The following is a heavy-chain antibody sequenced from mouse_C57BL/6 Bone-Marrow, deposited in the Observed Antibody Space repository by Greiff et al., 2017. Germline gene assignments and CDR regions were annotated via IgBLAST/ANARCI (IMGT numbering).Heavy chain of an antibody. CDR2: IYPRSGNT. Sequence: QVQPQQSGAELARPGASVKLSCKASGYTFTSYGISWVKQRTGQGLEWIGEIYPRSGNTYYNEKFKGKATLTADKSSSTAYMDLRSLTSEDSAVYFCARGIGSYYCDYWGQGTTLTVSS. CDR1: GYTFTSYG. J-gene: IGHJ2*01. V-gene: IGHV1-81*01. CDR3: ARGIGSYYCDY.